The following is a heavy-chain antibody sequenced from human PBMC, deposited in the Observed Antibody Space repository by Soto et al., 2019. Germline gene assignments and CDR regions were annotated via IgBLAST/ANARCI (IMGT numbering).Heavy chain of an antibody. Sequence: EVQLLESGGGLVQPGGSLRLSCAASGLTFSGYGMSWVRQAPGTGLEWVSAISGSGSTAYYAASVKGRFTISRDDSKNILFLQMKSLRAEDTAVYYCVTRSRGLQSSPPRLDSWGQGTLVTVSS. CDR1: GLTFSGYG. V-gene: IGHV3-23*01. CDR3: VTRSRGLQSSPPRLDS. D-gene: IGHD4-4*01. CDR2: ISGSGSTA. J-gene: IGHJ4*02.